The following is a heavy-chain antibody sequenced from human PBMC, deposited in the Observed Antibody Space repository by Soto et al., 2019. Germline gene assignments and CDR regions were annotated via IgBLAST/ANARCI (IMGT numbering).Heavy chain of an antibody. J-gene: IGHJ6*02. Sequence: EVQLVESGGGLVKPGGSLRLSCAASGFSFSSFTMNWVRQAPGKGLEWVASIDTSSTYMYYADSVTGRFTISRDNAKNSVYLQMTSLRAEDTAVYYCARDPGSYNWNDGLMDVWGHGTTVPVSS. CDR3: ARDPGSYNWNDGLMDV. D-gene: IGHD1-20*01. CDR2: IDTSSTYM. CDR1: GFSFSSFT. V-gene: IGHV3-21*01.